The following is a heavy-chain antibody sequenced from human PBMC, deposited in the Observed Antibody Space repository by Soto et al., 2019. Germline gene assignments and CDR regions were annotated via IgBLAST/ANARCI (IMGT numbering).Heavy chain of an antibody. Sequence: QVQLQESGPGLVKPSQTLSLTCTVSGGSISSGGYYWTWIRQHPGKGLEWIGYNYYSGITYYNPSLKSRVTMSLDTSKNQSSLKLSSGTAADTAVYYCARGSSIAGLYYGMDVWGQGTTVTVSS. CDR3: ARGSSIAGLYYGMDV. V-gene: IGHV4-31*03. D-gene: IGHD6-6*01. J-gene: IGHJ6*02. CDR2: NYYSGIT. CDR1: GGSISSGGYY.